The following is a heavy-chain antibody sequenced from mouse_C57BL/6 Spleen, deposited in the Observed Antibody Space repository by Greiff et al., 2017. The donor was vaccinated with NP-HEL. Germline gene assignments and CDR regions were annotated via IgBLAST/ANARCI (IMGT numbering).Heavy chain of an antibody. D-gene: IGHD1-1*01. Sequence: EVKLVESGGGLVQPGGPLKLSCAASGFTFSDYGMAWVRQAPRKGPEWVAFISNLAYSIYYADTVTGRFTISRENAKNTLYLEMSSLRSEDTAMYYCARQDYGSSPFAYWGQGTLVTVSA. CDR2: ISNLAYSI. V-gene: IGHV5-15*04. J-gene: IGHJ3*01. CDR1: GFTFSDYG. CDR3: ARQDYGSSPFAY.